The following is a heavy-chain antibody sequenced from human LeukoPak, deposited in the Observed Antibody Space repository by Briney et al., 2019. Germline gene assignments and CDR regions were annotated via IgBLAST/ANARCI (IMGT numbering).Heavy chain of an antibody. CDR1: GYTFTSYG. V-gene: IGHV1-18*01. CDR2: ISAYNCNT. D-gene: IGHD3-22*01. Sequence: ASVKVSCKASGYTFTSYGISWVRQAPGQGLEWMGWISAYNCNTNYAQKLQGRVTMTTDTSTSTAYMELRSLRSDDTAVYYCASSGYDSSGTDYFDYWGQGTLVTVSS. CDR3: ASSGYDSSGTDYFDY. J-gene: IGHJ4*02.